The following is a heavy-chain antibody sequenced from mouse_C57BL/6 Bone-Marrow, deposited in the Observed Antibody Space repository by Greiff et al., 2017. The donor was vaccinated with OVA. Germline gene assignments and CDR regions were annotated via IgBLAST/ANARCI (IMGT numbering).Heavy chain of an antibody. CDR3: ARADLLRSCDV. CDR2: IHPNSGST. V-gene: IGHV1-64*01. CDR1: GYTFTSYW. D-gene: IGHD1-1*01. Sequence: VQLQQPGAELVKPGASVKLSCKASGYTFTSYWMHWVKQRPGQGLEWIGMIHPNSGSTNYNEKFKSKATLTVDKSSSTAYMQLSSLTSEDSAVYYCARADLLRSCDVWGTGTTVTVSS. J-gene: IGHJ1*03.